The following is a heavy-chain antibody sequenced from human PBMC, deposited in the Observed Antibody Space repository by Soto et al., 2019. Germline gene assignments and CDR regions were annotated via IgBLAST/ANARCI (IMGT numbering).Heavy chain of an antibody. Sequence: GESLKISCKGSGYSFTSYWIGWVRQMPGKGLEWMGIIYPGDSDTRYSPSFQGQVTISADKSISTTYLQWSSLKASDTAMYYCARQGVTMVRGVTHVYYYYYMDVWGKGTTVTVSS. D-gene: IGHD3-10*01. J-gene: IGHJ6*03. CDR2: IYPGDSDT. CDR1: GYSFTSYW. CDR3: ARQGVTMVRGVTHVYYYYYMDV. V-gene: IGHV5-51*01.